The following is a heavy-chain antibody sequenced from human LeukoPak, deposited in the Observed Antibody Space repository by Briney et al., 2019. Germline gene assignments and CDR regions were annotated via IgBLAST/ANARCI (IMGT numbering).Heavy chain of an antibody. CDR2: IYTSGST. D-gene: IGHD1-1*01. CDR3: AGERAGKTRQFDP. V-gene: IGHV4-4*09. J-gene: IGHJ5*02. Sequence: SETLSLTCTVSGGSISSYYWSWIRQPPGKGLEWIGYIYTSGSTNYNPSLKSRVTISVDTSKNQFSLKLSSVTAADTAVYYCAGERAGKTRQFDPWGQGTLVTVSS. CDR1: GGSISSYY.